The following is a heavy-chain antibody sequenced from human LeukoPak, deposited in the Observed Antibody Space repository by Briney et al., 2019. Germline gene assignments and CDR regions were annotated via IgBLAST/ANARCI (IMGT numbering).Heavy chain of an antibody. CDR2: IYYSGST. D-gene: IGHD3-22*01. CDR3: ARPGTMTKFVP. CDR1: GGSISSSSYY. Sequence: PSETLSLTCTVSGGSISSSSYYWGWIRQPPGKGLEWIGSIYYSGSTYYNPSLKSRVTISVDTSKNQFSLKLSSVTAADTAVYYCARPGTMTKFVPWGQGTLVTVSS. J-gene: IGHJ5*02. V-gene: IGHV4-39*01.